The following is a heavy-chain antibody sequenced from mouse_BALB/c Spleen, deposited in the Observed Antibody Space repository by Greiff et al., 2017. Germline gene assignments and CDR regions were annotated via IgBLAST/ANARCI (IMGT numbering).Heavy chain of an antibody. CDR3: TRDYGSPWFAY. CDR1: GYTFTSYY. Sequence: QVQLQQSGAELVKPGASVKLSCKASGYTFTSYYMYWVKQRPGQGLEWIGEINPSNGGTNFNEKFKSKATLTVDKSSSTAYMQLSSLTSEDSAVYYCTRDYGSPWFAYWGQGTLVTVSA. CDR2: INPSNGGT. D-gene: IGHD1-1*01. J-gene: IGHJ3*01. V-gene: IGHV1S81*02.